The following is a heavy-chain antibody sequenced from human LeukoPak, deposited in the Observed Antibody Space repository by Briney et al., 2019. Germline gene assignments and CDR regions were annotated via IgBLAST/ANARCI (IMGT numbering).Heavy chain of an antibody. CDR3: ARDTDH. Sequence: GGSLRLSCAASGFTFSTYSMSWVRQAPGKGLEWVANIKQDGSEKYYVDSVKGRFTISRDNAKNSLYLQMNSLRAEDTAVYYCARDTDHWGQGTLVTVSS. CDR1: GFTFSTYS. CDR2: IKQDGSEK. V-gene: IGHV3-7*01. J-gene: IGHJ4*02.